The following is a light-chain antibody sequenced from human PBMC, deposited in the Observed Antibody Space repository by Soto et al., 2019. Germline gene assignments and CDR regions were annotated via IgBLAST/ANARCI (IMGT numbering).Light chain of an antibody. V-gene: IGLV2-8*01. Sequence: QSARTQPPSASGSPGQSLTISCTGTSSDVGFYNFVSWYQQRPGKAPKLVIYEVTKRPSGVPDRFSGSKSGSTASLTVSGLQADDEAEYYCASYAGTKLFVFGSGTKVTVL. CDR2: EVT. J-gene: IGLJ1*01. CDR3: ASYAGTKLFV. CDR1: SSDVGFYNF.